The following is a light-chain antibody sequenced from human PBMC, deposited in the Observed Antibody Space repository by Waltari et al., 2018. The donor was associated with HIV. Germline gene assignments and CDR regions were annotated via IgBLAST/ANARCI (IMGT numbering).Light chain of an antibody. CDR2: WAS. J-gene: IGKJ4*01. V-gene: IGKV4-1*01. CDR1: QSVFYSSTNNNY. CDR3: QQYYSTPLT. Sequence: DIVMTQSPDSLAMSLGERATINCKSSQSVFYSSTNNNYLAWYQQKPGQPPKLLIYWASTRESVVPDRFSGSGSGTDFTLTISSLQAEDVAVYYCQQYYSTPLTFGGGTK.